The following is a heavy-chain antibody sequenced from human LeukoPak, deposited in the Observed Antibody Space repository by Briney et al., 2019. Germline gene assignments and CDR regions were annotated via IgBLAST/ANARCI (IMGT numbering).Heavy chain of an antibody. D-gene: IGHD3-10*02. CDR2: ISATGGNT. J-gene: IGHJ4*02. CDR3: AKDFGMFSN. Sequence: GGSLRISCAASGFSFSSNAMSWVRQAPGKGLEWVSAISATGGNTHSAASVKGRFTISRDSSKNTLYLQMNSLRAEDTAIYYCAKDFGMFSNWGQGTLVTVSS. CDR1: GFSFSSNA. V-gene: IGHV3-23*01.